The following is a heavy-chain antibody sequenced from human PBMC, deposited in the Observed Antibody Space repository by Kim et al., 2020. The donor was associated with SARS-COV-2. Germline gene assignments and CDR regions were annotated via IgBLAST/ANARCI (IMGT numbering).Heavy chain of an antibody. J-gene: IGHJ2*01. CDR3: ARSGYSSSWYKGGDWYFDL. Sequence: SETLSLTCAVYGGSFSGYYWSWIRQPPGKGLEWIGEINHSGSTNFNPSLKSRVTISVDTSKNQFSLKLSSVTAADTAVYYCARSGYSSSWYKGGDWYFDL. D-gene: IGHD6-13*01. CDR1: GGSFSGYY. CDR2: INHSGST. V-gene: IGHV4-34*01.